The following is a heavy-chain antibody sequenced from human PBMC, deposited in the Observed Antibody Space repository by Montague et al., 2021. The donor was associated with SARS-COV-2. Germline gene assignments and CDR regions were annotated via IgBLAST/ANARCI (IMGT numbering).Heavy chain of an antibody. CDR3: ARVPHVGPTAETSDY. V-gene: IGHV4-4*02. Sequence: SETLSLTCTVSGDSIDSGVCWSWFRQAPRRSLEFFSEIHHSGGPTYNPSLRSRVTMSVDKSKNQFSLRLSSVIAADTAVYYCARVPHVGPTAETSDYWGLGTLVAVSS. D-gene: IGHD2-2*01. CDR1: GDSIDSGVC. J-gene: IGHJ4*02. CDR2: IHHSGGP.